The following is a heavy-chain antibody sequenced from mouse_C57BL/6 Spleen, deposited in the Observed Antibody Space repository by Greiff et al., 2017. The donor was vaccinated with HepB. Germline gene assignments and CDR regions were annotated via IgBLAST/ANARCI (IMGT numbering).Heavy chain of an antibody. CDR3: ARNTFTTVVRHWYFAV. CDR2: INPNNGGT. Sequence: VQLQQSGPELVKPGASVKIPCKASGYTFTDYNMDWVKQSHGKSLEWIGDINPNNGGTIYNQKFKGKATLTVDKSSSTAYVELRSLTSEDTAFYYCARNTFTTVVRHWYFAVWGTGTTVTVSS. CDR1: GYTFTDYN. D-gene: IGHD1-1*01. V-gene: IGHV1-18*01. J-gene: IGHJ1*03.